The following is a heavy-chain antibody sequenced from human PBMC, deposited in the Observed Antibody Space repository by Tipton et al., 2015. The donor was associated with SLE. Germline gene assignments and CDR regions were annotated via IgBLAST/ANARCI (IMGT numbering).Heavy chain of an antibody. J-gene: IGHJ6*02. D-gene: IGHD1-26*01. V-gene: IGHV4-4*07. CDR2: VSSRGSP. Sequence: TLSLTCTVSDGSIGSYYWSWIRQPAGKGLECIGHVSSRGSPTYHPSLKRPVTISVDTSKNPFSLRLTSVTAADTAVYYCATCRGADGYYTYGLDVWGQGATVTVSS. CDR3: ATCRGADGYYTYGLDV. CDR1: DGSIGSYY.